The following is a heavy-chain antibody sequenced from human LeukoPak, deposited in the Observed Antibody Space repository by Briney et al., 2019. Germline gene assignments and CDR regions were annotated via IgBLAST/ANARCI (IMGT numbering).Heavy chain of an antibody. J-gene: IGHJ4*02. D-gene: IGHD4-17*01. Sequence: PSETLSLTCTVSGGSISSYYWSWIRQPPGERLEWIGYISYNGRTDSKPSLKSRVTISVDTSKNQFSLKLRSVTAADTAVYFCARHSSDYYGPFDYWGQGTLVTVSS. CDR2: ISYNGRT. V-gene: IGHV4-59*08. CDR1: GGSISSYY. CDR3: ARHSSDYYGPFDY.